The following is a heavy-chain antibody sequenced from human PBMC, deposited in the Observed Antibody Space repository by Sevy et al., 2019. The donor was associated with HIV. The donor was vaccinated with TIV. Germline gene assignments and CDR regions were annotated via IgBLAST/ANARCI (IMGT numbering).Heavy chain of an antibody. CDR1: GFTVSSNY. J-gene: IGHJ6*03. Sequence: GGSLRLSCAASGFTVSSNYMSWVRQAPGKGLEWVSVIYSGGSKYYADSVKGRFTISSYNSKNKLYLQMNSLRAEDTAVYYCARGRSGGSGSYYPRYYMDVWGKGTTVTVSS. V-gene: IGHV3-53*01. D-gene: IGHD3-10*01. CDR3: ARGRSGGSGSYYPRYYMDV. CDR2: IYSGGSK.